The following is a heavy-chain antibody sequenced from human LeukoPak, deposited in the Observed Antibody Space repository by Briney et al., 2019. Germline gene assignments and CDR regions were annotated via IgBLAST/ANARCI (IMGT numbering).Heavy chain of an antibody. D-gene: IGHD2-2*01. V-gene: IGHV1-69*13. Sequence: SVKVSCKASGGTFSSYAISWVRRAPGQGLEWMGGIIPIFGTANYAQKFQGRVTITADESTSTAYMELSSLRSEDTAVYYCASEDCSSTSCYGGGAYYYYYYGMDVWGQGTTVTVSS. CDR3: ASEDCSSTSCYGGGAYYYYYYGMDV. J-gene: IGHJ6*02. CDR1: GGTFSSYA. CDR2: IIPIFGTA.